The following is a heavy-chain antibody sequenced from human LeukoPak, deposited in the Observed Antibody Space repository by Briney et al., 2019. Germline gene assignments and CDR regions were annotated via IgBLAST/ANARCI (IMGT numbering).Heavy chain of an antibody. J-gene: IGHJ4*03. CDR2: IYISGNT. V-gene: IGHV4-61*02. CDR3: TRGWSSAGVFDS. D-gene: IGHD6-19*01. Sequence: PSQTLSLTCTASGGSIKTGGYSWTWIRQPAGKGLEWIGRIYISGNTDQNPSLKSRVTVSMDSSKNQFSLEMKSVTAADTAVYYCTRGWSSAGVFDSWGQGTVVTVSS. CDR1: GGSIKTGGYS.